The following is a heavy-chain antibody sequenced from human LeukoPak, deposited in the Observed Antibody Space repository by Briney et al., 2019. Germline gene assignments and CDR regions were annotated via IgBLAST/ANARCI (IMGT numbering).Heavy chain of an antibody. V-gene: IGHV5-51*01. CDR2: IYPGDSDT. J-gene: IGHJ4*02. D-gene: IGHD1-1*01. CDR3: ARVYTTSWSAGGY. CDR1: GYSFSSYW. Sequence: GESLKNSCKGSGYSFSSYWIGWVRQMPGKGLEWMGIIYPGDSDTRYSPSFQGQVTISVDKSISTAYLQWSSVKASDTAIYYCARVYTTSWSAGGYWGQGTLVTVSS.